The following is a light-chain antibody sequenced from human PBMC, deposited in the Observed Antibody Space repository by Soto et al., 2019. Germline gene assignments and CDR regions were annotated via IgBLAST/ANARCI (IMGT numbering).Light chain of an antibody. Sequence: EIVLTQSPATLSLSPGERATLSCRASQSVSSYFAWYQQKPGQAPRLLIYDASNRATGIPTRFSGSGAGTDFTLTISSLEPEDFAVYYWQQRSNWPPYTFGQGTKLEIK. J-gene: IGKJ2*01. CDR1: QSVSSY. CDR2: DAS. V-gene: IGKV3-11*01. CDR3: QQRSNWPPYT.